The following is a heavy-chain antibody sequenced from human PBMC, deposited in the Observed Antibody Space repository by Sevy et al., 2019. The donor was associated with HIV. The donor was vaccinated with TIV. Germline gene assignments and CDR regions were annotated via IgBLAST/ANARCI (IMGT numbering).Heavy chain of an antibody. Sequence: GGSLRLSCAASGFTFSDYSMHWVRQAPGKGLEWVATISYHGSNKHYADSVKGRFTLSRDNSKNSLFLQMNSLRAEDTAVYYCALERLSSNVAEYFQNWGQGTLVTVSS. CDR3: ALERLSSNVAEYFQN. V-gene: IGHV3-30-3*01. J-gene: IGHJ1*01. CDR2: ISYHGSNK. D-gene: IGHD1-1*01. CDR1: GFTFSDYS.